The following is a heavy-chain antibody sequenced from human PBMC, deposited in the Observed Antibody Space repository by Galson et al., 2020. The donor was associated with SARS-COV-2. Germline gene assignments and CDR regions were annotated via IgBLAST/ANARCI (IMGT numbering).Heavy chain of an antibody. CDR3: ARQGVNMIVLVTVPGWFFDL. J-gene: IGHJ2*01. Sequence: SETLSLTCAVSGYSVSTTNYWGWVRLAPGKGVEWIGSIYPNGRTYYNPSLESRVTISVDTSMNHFSLTLASVTAADTALYYCARQGVNMIVLVTVPGWFFDLWGRGTLVTVSS. D-gene: IGHD2-21*02. CDR1: GYSVSTTNY. V-gene: IGHV4-38-2*01. CDR2: IYPNGRT.